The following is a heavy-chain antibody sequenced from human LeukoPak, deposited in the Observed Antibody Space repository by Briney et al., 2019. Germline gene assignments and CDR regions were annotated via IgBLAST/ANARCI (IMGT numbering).Heavy chain of an antibody. CDR1: GFTFSSYS. V-gene: IGHV3-48*01. D-gene: IGHD3-10*01. CDR3: ARDPDYYGSGDAFDI. Sequence: QPGGSLRLSCAASGFTFSSYSMSWVRQAPGKGLEWVSYISSSSSTIYYADSVKGRFSISRDNAKNSLYLQLNSLRGEDTAVYYCARDPDYYGSGDAFDIWGQGTMVTVSS. J-gene: IGHJ3*02. CDR2: ISSSSSTI.